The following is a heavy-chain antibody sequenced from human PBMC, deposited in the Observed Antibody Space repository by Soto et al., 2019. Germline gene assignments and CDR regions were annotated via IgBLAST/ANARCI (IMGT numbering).Heavy chain of an antibody. CDR1: GGSLNGYY. V-gene: IGHV4-34*01. D-gene: IGHD3-10*01. J-gene: IGHJ6*03. CDR2: INHSGST. Sequence: SETLSLTCEVYGGSLNGYYWSWIRQPPGKGLEWIGEINHSGSTNYSPSLKSRVTISLDTPKNQFSLKLSSVIAADTAVYYCAGGHYGSGNYYNPGYYYYYMDFWGKGTTVTVSS. CDR3: AGGHYGSGNYYNPGYYYYYMDF.